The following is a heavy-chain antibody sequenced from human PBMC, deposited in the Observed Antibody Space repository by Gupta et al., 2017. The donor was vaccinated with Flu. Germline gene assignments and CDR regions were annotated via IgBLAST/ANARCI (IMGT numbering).Heavy chain of an antibody. V-gene: IGHV3-23*01. Sequence: EVQLLKSGGGLVQPGGSLGVSCVISGFTFSPFSLTWVRHLPGKGLEWVSSIRASGGATYYADSVRGRFTISRDNSKNTVYLQMSSLRADDTAVYYCARDYQSSGNYRAMFDHWGQGTLVTVSS. J-gene: IGHJ4*02. CDR1: GFTFSPFS. D-gene: IGHD1-26*01. CDR2: IRASGGAT. CDR3: ARDYQSSGNYRAMFDH.